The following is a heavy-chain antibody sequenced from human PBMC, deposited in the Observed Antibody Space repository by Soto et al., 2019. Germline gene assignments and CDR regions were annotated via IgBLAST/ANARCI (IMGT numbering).Heavy chain of an antibody. CDR1: GDSIRSGDYY. D-gene: IGHD1-20*01. CDR2: IYYSGST. Sequence: SETLSLTCTVSGDSIRSGDYYWTWIRQPPGKGVELIGYIYYSGSTYYNPSLNSGVTIAVDTSMNQFSLKLRSVTAADTAVYYCARESSITGSAIHXWGQGTLVTVSX. CDR3: ARESSITGSAIHX. J-gene: IGHJ5*02. V-gene: IGHV4-30-4*01.